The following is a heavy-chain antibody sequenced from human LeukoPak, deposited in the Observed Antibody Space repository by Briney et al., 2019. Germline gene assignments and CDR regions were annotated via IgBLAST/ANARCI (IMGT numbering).Heavy chain of an antibody. V-gene: IGHV4-31*03. Sequence: SETLSLTCTVSGASVSSGRYYWSWIRQHPGKGLEWIAYIVDSEKIYYNPSLKSRLILSLDTSENQFSLNLSSMTAADTAVYFCASGYGSGWFDSWGQGTLVAVSS. D-gene: IGHD5-18*01. J-gene: IGHJ5*01. CDR2: IVDSEKI. CDR1: GASVSSGRYY. CDR3: ASGYGSGWFDS.